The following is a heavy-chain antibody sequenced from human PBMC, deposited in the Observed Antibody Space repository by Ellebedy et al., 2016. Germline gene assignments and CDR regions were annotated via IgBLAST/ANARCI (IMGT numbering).Heavy chain of an antibody. CDR1: GGSMSDYY. D-gene: IGHD5/OR15-5a*01. CDR3: ARGRSVYRSRIDY. Sequence: SETLSLXXTVSGGSMSDYYWSWIRQPAEKGLEWIGRMFTSGSTDYRPSLRGRVTMSIDTSKNQFSLKLSSVTAADTAMYYCARGRSVYRSRIDYWGQGTLVTVSS. CDR2: MFTSGST. V-gene: IGHV4-4*07. J-gene: IGHJ4*02.